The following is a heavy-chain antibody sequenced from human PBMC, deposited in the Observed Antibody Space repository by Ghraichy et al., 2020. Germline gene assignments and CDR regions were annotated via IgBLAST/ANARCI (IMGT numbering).Heavy chain of an antibody. V-gene: IGHV3-7*01. CDR3: ARDTGWGFFDF. Sequence: GGSLRLSCEVSGLSFSGSWFSWVRQAPGKGLEWVANIRQDGGLTNYMDSVKGRFTITRDNARDSLYVQLNSLRVEDTAVYYCARDTGWGFFDFWGRGTLVTVAS. J-gene: IGHJ2*01. D-gene: IGHD3-16*01. CDR2: IRQDGGLT. CDR1: GLSFSGSW.